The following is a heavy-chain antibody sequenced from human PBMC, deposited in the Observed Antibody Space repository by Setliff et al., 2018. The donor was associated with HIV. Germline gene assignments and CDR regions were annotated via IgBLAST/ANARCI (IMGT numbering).Heavy chain of an antibody. V-gene: IGHV4-34*01. CDR3: ADSSGYYSGFSY. D-gene: IGHD3-22*01. CDR2: INHSGST. Sequence: SETLSLTCAVYGGSFSGYYWSWIRQPPGKGLEWIGEINHSGSTHYNPSLKRRVTISIDKSKKQFSLEVRSVTAADTAVYYCADSSGYYSGFSYWGQGTLVTVSS. CDR1: GGSFSGYY. J-gene: IGHJ4*02.